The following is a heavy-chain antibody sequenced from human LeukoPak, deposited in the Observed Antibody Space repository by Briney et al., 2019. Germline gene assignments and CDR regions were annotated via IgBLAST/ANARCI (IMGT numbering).Heavy chain of an antibody. Sequence: GGSLRLSCAASGFTFSSYEMNWVRQAPGKGLEWVSYISSSGTTIFYADSVKGRFTISRDNAKNSLYLQMNSLRAEDTAVYYCARARSSGWYDYFDYWGQGTLATVSS. V-gene: IGHV3-48*03. J-gene: IGHJ4*02. CDR3: ARARSSGWYDYFDY. D-gene: IGHD6-19*01. CDR2: ISSSGTTI. CDR1: GFTFSSYE.